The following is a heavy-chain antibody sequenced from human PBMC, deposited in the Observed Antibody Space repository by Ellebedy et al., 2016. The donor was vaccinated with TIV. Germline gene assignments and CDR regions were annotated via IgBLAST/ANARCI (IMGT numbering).Heavy chain of an antibody. J-gene: IGHJ4*02. D-gene: IGHD3-10*01. V-gene: IGHV3-48*02. Sequence: GESLKISXAASGFTFSSYSMNWVRQAPGKGLEWVSYISSSSSTIYYADSVKGRFTISRDNAKNSLYLQMNSLRDEDTAVYYCAKNRGGYYGSGSYYILDWGQGTLVTVSS. CDR2: ISSSSSTI. CDR1: GFTFSSYS. CDR3: AKNRGGYYGSGSYYILD.